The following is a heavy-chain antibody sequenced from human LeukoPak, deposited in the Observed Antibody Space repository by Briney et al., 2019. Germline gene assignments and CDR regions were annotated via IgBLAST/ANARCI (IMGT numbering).Heavy chain of an antibody. CDR3: ARETGYSSGPFDY. Sequence: PSETLSLTCTVSGGSISSSSYYWGWIRQPPGKELEWIGSIYYSGSTYYNPSLKSRVTISVDTSKNQFSLKLSSVTAADTAVYYCARETGYSSGPFDYWGQGTLVTVSS. CDR1: GGSISSSSYY. CDR2: IYYSGST. J-gene: IGHJ4*02. V-gene: IGHV4-39*01. D-gene: IGHD6-19*01.